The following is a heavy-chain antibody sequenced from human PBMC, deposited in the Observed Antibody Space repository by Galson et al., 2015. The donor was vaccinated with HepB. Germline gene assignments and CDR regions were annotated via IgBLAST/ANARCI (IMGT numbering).Heavy chain of an antibody. CDR1: GYTFTGYY. V-gene: IGHV1-2*02. CDR3: ARARGYCSSTSCYTVGWFDP. Sequence: VSCKASGYTFTGYYMHWVRQAPGQGLEWMGWINPNSGGTNYAQKFQGRVTMTRDTSISTAYMELSRLRSDDTAVYYCARARGYCSSTSCYTVGWFDPWGQGTLVTVSS. J-gene: IGHJ5*02. CDR2: INPNSGGT. D-gene: IGHD2-2*02.